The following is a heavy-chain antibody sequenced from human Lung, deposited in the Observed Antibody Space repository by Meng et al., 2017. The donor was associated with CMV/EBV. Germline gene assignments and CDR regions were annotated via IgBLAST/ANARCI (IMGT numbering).Heavy chain of an antibody. Sequence: QGEPQGPGPGLVKPAGTLSLTWAGSGGSISSSNWWRWVRQPPGKGLEWIGEIYHSGSTNYNPSLKSRVTISVDKSKNQFSLKLSSVTAADTAVYYCASFPPPGKQWLVTDYWGQGTLVTVSS. CDR2: IYHSGST. J-gene: IGHJ4*02. CDR1: GGSISSSNW. V-gene: IGHV4-4*02. CDR3: ASFPPPGKQWLVTDY. D-gene: IGHD6-19*01.